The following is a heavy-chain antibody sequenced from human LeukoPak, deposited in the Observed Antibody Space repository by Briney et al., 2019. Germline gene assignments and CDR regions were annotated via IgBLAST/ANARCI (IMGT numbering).Heavy chain of an antibody. V-gene: IGHV4-39*01. D-gene: IGHD6-19*01. CDR2: IYYSGST. CDR1: GGSISSSSYY. Sequence: SETLSLTCTVSGGSISSSSYYWGWIRQPPGKGLEWIGNIYYSGSTYYNPSLKSRVTISVDTSKNQFSLKLSSVTAADTAVYYCARHRSGWYNDYWGQGTLVTVSS. CDR3: ARHRSGWYNDY. J-gene: IGHJ4*02.